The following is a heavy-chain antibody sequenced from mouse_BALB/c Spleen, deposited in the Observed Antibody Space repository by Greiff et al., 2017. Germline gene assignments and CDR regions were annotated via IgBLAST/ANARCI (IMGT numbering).Heavy chain of an antibody. CDR2: ISRGGST. V-gene: IGHV5-6-5*01. Sequence: EVKLVESGGGLVKPGGSLKLSCAASGFTFSSYALSWVRQTPEKRLEWVASISRGGSTYYPDSVKRRFTISRDNARNILYLQMSSLRSEDTAMYYCARFYDYDDAWFAYWGQGTLVTVAA. CDR1: GFTFSSYA. D-gene: IGHD2-4*01. CDR3: ARFYDYDDAWFAY. J-gene: IGHJ3*01.